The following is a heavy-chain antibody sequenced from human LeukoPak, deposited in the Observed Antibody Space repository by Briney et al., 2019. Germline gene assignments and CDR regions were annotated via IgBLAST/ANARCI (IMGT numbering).Heavy chain of an antibody. CDR1: GFTFTSYS. Sequence: GVSLRLSCAASGFTFTSYSMNWVRQAPGKGLEWVSSISSRSSYIYYSDSVKGRFTISRDNAKNSLYLQMNSLRAEDTAVYYCARDKADYYGSGSTVDYWGQGTLVTVSS. J-gene: IGHJ4*02. CDR2: ISSRSSYI. V-gene: IGHV3-21*01. CDR3: ARDKADYYGSGSTVDY. D-gene: IGHD3-10*01.